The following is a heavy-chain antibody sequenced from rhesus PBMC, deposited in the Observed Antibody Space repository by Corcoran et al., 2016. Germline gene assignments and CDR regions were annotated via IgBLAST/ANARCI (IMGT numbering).Heavy chain of an antibody. Sequence: QVQLQESGPAVVKPSETLSLTCAVSGGSISSSYWSWIRQAPGKGLEWIGSIYGSGSSTNYNPSLKSRVTLSVDTSKNQLSLKLSSVTTADTAVYYCASFLDWLDYWGQGVLVTVSS. CDR3: ASFLDWLDY. CDR2: IYGSGSST. J-gene: IGHJ4*01. D-gene: IGHD3-3*01. V-gene: IGHV4S11*01. CDR1: GGSISSSY.